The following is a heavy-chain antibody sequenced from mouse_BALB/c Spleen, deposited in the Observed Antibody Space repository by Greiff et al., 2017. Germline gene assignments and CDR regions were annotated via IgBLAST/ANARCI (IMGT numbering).Heavy chain of an antibody. CDR2: ISSGGSYT. J-gene: IGHJ4*01. V-gene: IGHV5-9-4*01. Sequence: EVMLVESGGGLVQPGGSRKLSCAASGFTFSSYAMSWVRQSPEKRLEWVAEISSGGSYTYYPDTVTGRFTISRDNAKNTLYLEMSSLRSEDTAMYYCARIDDGYHYAMDYWGQGTSGTVSS. D-gene: IGHD2-3*01. CDR3: ARIDDGYHYAMDY. CDR1: GFTFSSYA.